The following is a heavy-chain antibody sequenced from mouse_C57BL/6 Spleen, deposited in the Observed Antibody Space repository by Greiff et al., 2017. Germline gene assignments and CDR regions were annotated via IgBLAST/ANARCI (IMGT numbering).Heavy chain of an antibody. CDR3: ARNYGSSYRYAMDY. J-gene: IGHJ4*01. CDR2: IDPSDSYT. V-gene: IGHV1-69*01. D-gene: IGHD1-1*01. Sequence: QVQLQQPGAELVMPGASVKLSCKASGYTFTSYWMHWVKQRPGQGLEWIGEIDPSDSYTNYNQKFKGKSTLTVDKSSSTAYMQLSSLTSEDSAVYYGARNYGSSYRYAMDYWGQGTSVTVSS. CDR1: GYTFTSYW.